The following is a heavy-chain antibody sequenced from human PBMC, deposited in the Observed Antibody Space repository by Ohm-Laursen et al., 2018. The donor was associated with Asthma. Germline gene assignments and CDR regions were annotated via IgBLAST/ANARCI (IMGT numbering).Heavy chain of an antibody. Sequence: SLRLSCTASGFSFSSYAMHWVRQAPGKGLECVALISYDGSTESYADSVKGRFTISRDNFKSTLYLQMNSLRADDTALYYCARDVMDWYSPALDFWGQGSLVTVSS. J-gene: IGHJ4*02. D-gene: IGHD3/OR15-3a*01. CDR3: ARDVMDWYSPALDF. V-gene: IGHV3-30*03. CDR1: GFSFSSYA. CDR2: ISYDGSTE.